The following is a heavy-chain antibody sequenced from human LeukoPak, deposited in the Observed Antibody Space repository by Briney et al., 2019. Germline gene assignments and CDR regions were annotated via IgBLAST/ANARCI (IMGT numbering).Heavy chain of an antibody. V-gene: IGHV4-34*01. Sequence: SETLSLTCAVYGGSFSGCYWSWIRQPPGKGLEWIGEINHSGSTNYNPSLKSRVTISVDTSKNQFSLKLSSVTAADTAVYYCARDIGNFDYWGQGTLVTVSS. CDR3: ARDIGNFDY. J-gene: IGHJ4*02. CDR1: GGSFSGCY. D-gene: IGHD1-26*01. CDR2: INHSGST.